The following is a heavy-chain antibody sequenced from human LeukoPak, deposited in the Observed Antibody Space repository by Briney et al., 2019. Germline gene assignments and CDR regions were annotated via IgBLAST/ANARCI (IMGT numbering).Heavy chain of an antibody. CDR3: AELGITMIGGV. V-gene: IGHV3-21*01. CDR2: ISTSSNYR. J-gene: IGHJ6*04. Sequence: GGSLRLSCAASGFTFSSYNMNWVRQAPGKGLEWVSSISTSSNYRYYADSVKGRFTFSRDNAKNSLYLQMNSLRAEDTAVYYCAELGITMIGGVWGKGTTVTISS. D-gene: IGHD3-10*02. CDR1: GFTFSSYN.